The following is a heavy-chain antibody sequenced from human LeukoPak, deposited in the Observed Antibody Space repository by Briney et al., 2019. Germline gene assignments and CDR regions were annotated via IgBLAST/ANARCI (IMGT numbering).Heavy chain of an antibody. CDR3: ARMYTLRYFDWLDQGFDY. V-gene: IGHV3-30*04. D-gene: IGHD3-9*01. Sequence: GRSLRLSCAASGFPLSSYAMHWVRQAPGKGLEWVAVISYDGSTQYYADSVKGRFTISRDKSKNTLYLQMNSLRAEDTAVYYCARMYTLRYFDWLDQGFDYWGQGTLVTVSS. CDR1: GFPLSSYA. J-gene: IGHJ4*02. CDR2: ISYDGSTQ.